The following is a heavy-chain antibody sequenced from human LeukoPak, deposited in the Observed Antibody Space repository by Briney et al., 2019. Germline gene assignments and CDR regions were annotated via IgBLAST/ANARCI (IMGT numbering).Heavy chain of an antibody. V-gene: IGHV3-11*04. D-gene: IGHD3-10*01. CDR3: ARDPTGRWAFDI. CDR2: ISSRSGTI. CDR1: GFTFRDYY. J-gene: IGHJ3*02. Sequence: PGGSLRLSCVASGFTFRDYYMSWIRRAPGKGLEWVSYISSRSGTIYYADSVKGRFTISRDNAKNSLYLQMNSLRDEDTAVYHCARDPTGRWAFDIWGQGTMVTVSS.